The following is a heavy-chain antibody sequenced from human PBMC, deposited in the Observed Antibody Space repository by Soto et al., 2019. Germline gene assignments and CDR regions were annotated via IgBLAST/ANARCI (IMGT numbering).Heavy chain of an antibody. CDR2: IYSGSST. D-gene: IGHD2-15*01. CDR1: GFTVSSNY. J-gene: IGHJ2*01. Sequence: GGSLRLSCAASGFTVSSNYMSWVRQAPGKGLEWVSVIYSGSSTYYADSVKGRFTISRDNSKNTMYLQMNSLRAEVTAVYYCAIVVVVYCSGGSCYSRGYFDLWGRGTLVTVSS. V-gene: IGHV3-66*01. CDR3: AIVVVVYCSGGSCYSRGYFDL.